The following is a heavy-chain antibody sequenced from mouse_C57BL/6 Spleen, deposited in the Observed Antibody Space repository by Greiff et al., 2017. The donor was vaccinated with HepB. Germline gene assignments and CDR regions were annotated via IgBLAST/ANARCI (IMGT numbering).Heavy chain of an antibody. Sequence: QVQLQQPGAELVMPGASVKLSCKASGYTFTSYWMHWVKQRPGQGLEWIGEIDPSDSYTNYNQKFKGKSTLTVDKSSSTAYMQLSSLTSEDSAVYYCARSDYYGSSPTFDYWGQGTTLTVSS. J-gene: IGHJ2*01. D-gene: IGHD1-1*01. CDR3: ARSDYYGSSPTFDY. V-gene: IGHV1-69*01. CDR1: GYTFTSYW. CDR2: IDPSDSYT.